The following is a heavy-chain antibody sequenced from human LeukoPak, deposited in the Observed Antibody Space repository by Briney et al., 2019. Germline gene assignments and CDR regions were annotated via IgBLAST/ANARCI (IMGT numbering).Heavy chain of an antibody. Sequence: GGSLRLSCAASGFTFYDYAMHWVRHAPGKGLEWVSGISWNSGGIGYADSVKGRFTISRDNAKNSLYLQMNGLRAEDTALYYCAKDMRKLAYCGGDCWGAFDIWGQGTMVTVSS. J-gene: IGHJ3*02. CDR3: AKDMRKLAYCGGDCWGAFDI. D-gene: IGHD2-21*02. CDR2: ISWNSGGI. CDR1: GFTFYDYA. V-gene: IGHV3-9*01.